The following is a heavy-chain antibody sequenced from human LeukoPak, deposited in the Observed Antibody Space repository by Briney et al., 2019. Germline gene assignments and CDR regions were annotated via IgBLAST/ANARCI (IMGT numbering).Heavy chain of an antibody. J-gene: IGHJ4*02. CDR3: ARDGFGTGSN. CDR1: GLTFSNYW. D-gene: IGHD3-16*01. V-gene: IGHV3-7*03. CDR2: IKQDGSEK. Sequence: GGSLRLSCAASGLTFSNYWMDWVRQAPGKGLEWVANIKQDGSEKNYVDSVKGRFIISRDNAKNSLYLQMNTLRADGTAVYYCARDGFGTGSNWGQGTLVTVSS.